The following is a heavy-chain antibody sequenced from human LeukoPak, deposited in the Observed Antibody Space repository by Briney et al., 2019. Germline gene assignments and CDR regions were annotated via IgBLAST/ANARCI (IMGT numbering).Heavy chain of an antibody. CDR3: AKDSSGYDFPSSPDY. CDR2: ISSSSSYI. J-gene: IGHJ4*02. D-gene: IGHD5-12*01. CDR1: GFTFSTYT. Sequence: GRSLRLSCPASGFTFSTYTMNCVRQAPGKGLEWVSSISSSSSYIYYADSVKGRFTISRDNSKNTLYLQMNSLRAEDTAVYYCAKDSSGYDFPSSPDYWGQGTLVTVSS. V-gene: IGHV3-21*04.